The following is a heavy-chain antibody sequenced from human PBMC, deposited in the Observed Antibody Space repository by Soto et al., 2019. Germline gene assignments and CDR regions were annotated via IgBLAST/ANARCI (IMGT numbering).Heavy chain of an antibody. CDR2: INNGNGNT. J-gene: IGHJ6*03. CDR3: AREGSYTHYYYYYMDI. V-gene: IGHV1-3*04. D-gene: IGHD4-4*01. Sequence: ASVKVSCKASGYSFTSYAIHWVRQAPGQRLEWMGWINNGNGNTKDSQTFQGRVTFTRDTSASTAYMELSSLRSEDTAVYYCAREGSYTHYYYYYMDIWGKGTTVTVSS. CDR1: GYSFTSYA.